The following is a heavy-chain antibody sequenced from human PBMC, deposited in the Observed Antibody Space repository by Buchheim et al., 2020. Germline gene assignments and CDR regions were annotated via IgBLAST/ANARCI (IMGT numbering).Heavy chain of an antibody. CDR2: ISYDVSNK. D-gene: IGHD3-10*01. V-gene: IGHV3-30*04. CDR3: ARDRVITMVRGVISNYYGMDV. CDR1: GFTFSSYA. J-gene: IGHJ6*02. Sequence: QVQLVESGGGVVQPGRSLRLSCAASGFTFSSYAMHWVRQAPGKGLEWVAVISYDVSNKYYADSVKGRFTISRDNSKNTLYLQMNSLRAEDTAVYYCARDRVITMVRGVISNYYGMDVWGQGTT.